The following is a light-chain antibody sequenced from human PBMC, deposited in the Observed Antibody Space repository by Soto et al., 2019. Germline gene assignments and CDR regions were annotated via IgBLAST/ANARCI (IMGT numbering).Light chain of an antibody. J-gene: IGLJ3*02. V-gene: IGLV7-46*01. Sequence: QAVVTQEPSLTVSPGGTVTLTCGSSTGAVTSSHYTYWFQRKPGQVPRALIFHTTNTHSWTPARFSGSLLGGRAALTLSGAQPEDEAEYYCMLTYKGPWVFGGGTKLTVL. CDR1: TGAVTSSHY. CDR3: MLTYKGPWV. CDR2: HTT.